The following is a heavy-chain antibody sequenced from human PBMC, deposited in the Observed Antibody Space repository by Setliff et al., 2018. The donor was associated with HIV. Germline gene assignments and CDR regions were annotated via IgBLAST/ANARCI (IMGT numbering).Heavy chain of an antibody. Sequence: PGESLKISCKGSGYSFTSYWIAWVRQKPGKGLEWMGIIFPGDSKMHYSPSFQGRVTLSADKSISTAYLQWSSLQTSDSGMYYCARGMAALTASFDYWGQGSLVTVSS. D-gene: IGHD2-21*02. CDR3: ARGMAALTASFDY. V-gene: IGHV5-51*01. CDR2: IFPGDSKM. CDR1: GYSFTSYW. J-gene: IGHJ4*02.